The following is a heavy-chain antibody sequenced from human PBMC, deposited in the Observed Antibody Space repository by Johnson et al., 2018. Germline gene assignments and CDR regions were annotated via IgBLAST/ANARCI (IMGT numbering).Heavy chain of an antibody. CDR1: GGSIGSYY. J-gene: IGHJ4*02. Sequence: QVQLQESGPGLVKPSETLSLTCTVSGGSIGSYYWSWIRQPPGKGLEWIGYIYYSGTTSYNPSLKSRVTISVDTSKNQFSLKLSPVTAADTAVFYCARGGGGTFEYWGQGTLVTVSS. D-gene: IGHD3-16*01. V-gene: IGHV4-59*01. CDR2: IYYSGTT. CDR3: ARGGGGTFEY.